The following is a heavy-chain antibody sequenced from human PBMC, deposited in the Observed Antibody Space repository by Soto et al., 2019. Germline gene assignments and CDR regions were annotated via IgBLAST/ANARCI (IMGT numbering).Heavy chain of an antibody. Sequence: GTLRLSCAASGFTFSNYGMHWVRQAPGKGLEWVAIIWHDGNNKYYADSVRGRFIISRDNSKNRLYLQMNSLRAEDTAVYYCASDLVGASDSYGLDVWGQGTPVTVSS. V-gene: IGHV3-33*01. D-gene: IGHD1-26*01. CDR3: ASDLVGASDSYGLDV. CDR1: GFTFSNYG. J-gene: IGHJ6*02. CDR2: IWHDGNNK.